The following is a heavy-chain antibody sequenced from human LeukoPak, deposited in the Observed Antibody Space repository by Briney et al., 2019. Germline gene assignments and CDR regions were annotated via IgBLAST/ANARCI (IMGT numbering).Heavy chain of an antibody. Sequence: GGSLRLSCAASGFNLRSYAMSWVRQAPGKGLEWVSAISGSGGSTYYADSVKGRFTISRDNSKNTLYLQMNSLRAEDTAVYYCAKADVYSASLHYFAYWGQGTLVTVSS. CDR2: ISGSGGST. J-gene: IGHJ4*02. CDR3: AKADVYSASLHYFAY. CDR1: GFNLRSYA. D-gene: IGHD1-26*01. V-gene: IGHV3-23*01.